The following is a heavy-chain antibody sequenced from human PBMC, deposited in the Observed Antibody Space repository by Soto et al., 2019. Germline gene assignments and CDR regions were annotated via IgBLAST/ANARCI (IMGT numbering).Heavy chain of an antibody. J-gene: IGHJ4*02. V-gene: IGHV1-3*01. CDR1: EYTFTDYF. Sequence: QVRLVQSGAEVKKSGASVKVSCKASEYTFTDYFVHWVRQAPGQRLEWMGWINAGNGDTRYSQQFQGRLTFTCDTSAITAYLERSRLRSEDAAVYYCARDASGAPGSFFDYWGQGTLVTVSS. CDR3: ARDASGAPGSFFDY. CDR2: INAGNGDT. D-gene: IGHD3-10*01.